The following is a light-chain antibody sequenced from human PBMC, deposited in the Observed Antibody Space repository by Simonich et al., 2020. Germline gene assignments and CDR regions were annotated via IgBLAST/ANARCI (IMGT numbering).Light chain of an antibody. Sequence: DIQMTQSPSTLSASVGDIVTITCRASQSISSWLAWYQQKPGKAPKLLIYKASSLERGVPSRFSGSGSGTEFTLTISSLQPDDFATYYCQQYNSYSRTFGQGTKVEIK. CDR1: QSISSW. CDR2: KAS. CDR3: QQYNSYSRT. J-gene: IGKJ1*01. V-gene: IGKV1-5*03.